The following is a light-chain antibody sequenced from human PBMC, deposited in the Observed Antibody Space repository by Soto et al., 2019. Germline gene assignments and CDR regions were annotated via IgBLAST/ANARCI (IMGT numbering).Light chain of an antibody. Sequence: QSALTQPASVSGSAGQSITISCSGTMRDVGAYNLVSWYQQHPGTAPKLIIYEVRNRPSGISSRFSRSRSGNTASLTISGLQSEDEGDYYCSAYTARSTLVFGGGTKVTVL. CDR2: EVR. CDR3: SAYTARSTLV. V-gene: IGLV2-14*01. CDR1: MRDVGAYNL. J-gene: IGLJ3*02.